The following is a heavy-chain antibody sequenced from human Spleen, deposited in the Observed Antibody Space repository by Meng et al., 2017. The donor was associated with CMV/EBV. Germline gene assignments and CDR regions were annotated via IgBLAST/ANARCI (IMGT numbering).Heavy chain of an antibody. CDR3: ARATRGNYDYPD. CDR2: VYYSDGT. CDR1: GGSISSGSYY. J-gene: IGHJ4*02. D-gene: IGHD3-3*01. Sequence: SETLSLTCTVSGGSISSGSYYWGWIRQPPGKGLEWIGNVYYSDGTYYNPSLKSRVSISVDTSKNQFSLKLTSVTAADTAVYFCARATRGNYDYPDWGQGTLVTVSS. V-gene: IGHV4-39*07.